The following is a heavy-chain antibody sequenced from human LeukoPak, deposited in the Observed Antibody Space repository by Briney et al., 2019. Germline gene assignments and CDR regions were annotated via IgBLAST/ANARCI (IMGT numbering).Heavy chain of an antibody. CDR1: GFTLSSYA. Sequence: GGSLRFSCAASGFTLSSYAMHWVRQAPGKGLEWVAVISYDGSNKYYADSVKGRFTISRDNSKNTLYLQMNSLRAEDTAVYYCARDGGAAAGRPFDYWGQGTLVTVSS. J-gene: IGHJ4*02. D-gene: IGHD6-13*01. CDR3: ARDGGAAAGRPFDY. CDR2: ISYDGSNK. V-gene: IGHV3-30-3*01.